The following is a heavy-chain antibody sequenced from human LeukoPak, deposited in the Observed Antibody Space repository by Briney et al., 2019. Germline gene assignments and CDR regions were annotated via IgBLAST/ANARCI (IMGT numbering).Heavy chain of an antibody. Sequence: GGSLRLSCAASGFTFSDYYMSWVRQAPGKGLEWVANIKQDGSEKYYVDSVKGRFTISRDNAKNSLYLQMNSLRAEDTAVYYCARVGYGDYVVDYWGQGTLVTVSS. V-gene: IGHV3-7*01. CDR1: GFTFSDYY. D-gene: IGHD4-17*01. J-gene: IGHJ4*02. CDR3: ARVGYGDYVVDY. CDR2: IKQDGSEK.